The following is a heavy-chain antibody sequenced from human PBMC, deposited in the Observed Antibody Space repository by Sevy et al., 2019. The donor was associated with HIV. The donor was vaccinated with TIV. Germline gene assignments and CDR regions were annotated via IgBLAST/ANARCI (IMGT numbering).Heavy chain of an antibody. D-gene: IGHD3-10*01. CDR3: ARLITMVRGVTAKQLDY. CDR1: GFTFSSYA. CDR2: ISGSGGST. Sequence: GSLRLSCAASGFTFSSYAMSWVRQAPGKGLEWVSAISGSGGSTYYAVSVKGRFTISRDNSKNTLYLQMNSLRAEDTAVYYCARLITMVRGVTAKQLDYWGQGTLVTVSS. J-gene: IGHJ4*02. V-gene: IGHV3-23*01.